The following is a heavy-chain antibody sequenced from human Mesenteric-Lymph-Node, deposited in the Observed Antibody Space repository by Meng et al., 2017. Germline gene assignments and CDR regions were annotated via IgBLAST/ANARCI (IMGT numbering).Heavy chain of an antibody. CDR3: ARGYSAYGHFDY. CDR1: GGSISSSSYY. V-gene: IGHV4-39*07. J-gene: IGHJ4*02. CDR2: IYYSGST. Sequence: SETLSLTCTVSGGSISSSSYYWGWIRQPPGKGLEWIGSIYYSGSTYYNPSLKSRVTISVDTSKNQFSLKLSSVTAADTAVYYCARGYSAYGHFDYWGQGTLVTVSS. D-gene: IGHD5-12*01.